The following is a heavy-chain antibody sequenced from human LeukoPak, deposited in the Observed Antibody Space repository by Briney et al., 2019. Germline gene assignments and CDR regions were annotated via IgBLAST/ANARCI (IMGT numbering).Heavy chain of an antibody. V-gene: IGHV1-18*01. Sequence: ASVKVSCKASGYTFTSYGISWVRQAPEQGLEWMGWISAYNGNTNYAQKLQGRVTMTTDTSTSTAYMELRSLRSDDTAVYYCARVEGSGSYRDNWSDPWGQGTLVTVSS. CDR2: ISAYNGNT. J-gene: IGHJ5*02. CDR3: ARVEGSGSYRDNWSDP. CDR1: GYTFTSYG. D-gene: IGHD3-10*01.